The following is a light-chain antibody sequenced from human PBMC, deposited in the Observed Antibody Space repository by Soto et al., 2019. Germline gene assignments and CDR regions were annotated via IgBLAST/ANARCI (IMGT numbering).Light chain of an antibody. CDR2: GNS. CDR1: SSNIGAGYD. V-gene: IGLV1-40*01. CDR3: QSYDSSLSGSYV. Sequence: QLVLTQPPSGSGAHLHRGPTSGTESSSNIGAGYDVHWYQQLPGTVPKLLIYGNSNRPSGVPDRFSGSKSGTSASLAITGLQAEGEADYYCQSYDSSLSGSYVFGTGTKVTVL. J-gene: IGLJ1*01.